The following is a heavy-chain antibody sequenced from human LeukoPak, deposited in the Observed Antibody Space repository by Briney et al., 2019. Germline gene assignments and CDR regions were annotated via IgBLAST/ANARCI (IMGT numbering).Heavy chain of an antibody. CDR2: ISSSGSTI. CDR3: ARVRRYYGSGSYLGIYYYYYMDV. CDR1: GFTFSSYE. Sequence: GGSLRLSCAASGFTFSSYEKNWVRQAPGKGLEWVSYISSSGSTIYYADSVKGRFTISSDNAKNSLYLQMNSLRAEDTAVYYCARVRRYYGSGSYLGIYYYYYMDVWGKGTTVTISS. J-gene: IGHJ6*03. D-gene: IGHD3-10*01. V-gene: IGHV3-48*03.